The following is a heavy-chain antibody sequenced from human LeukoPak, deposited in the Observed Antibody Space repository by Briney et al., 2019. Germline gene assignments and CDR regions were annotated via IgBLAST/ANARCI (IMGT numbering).Heavy chain of an antibody. D-gene: IGHD3-10*01. CDR1: GYSLTSYG. CDR2: ISGYNGDT. CDR3: ARAPNYSGSGSFFSDC. J-gene: IGHJ4*02. Sequence: ASVKVSCKASGYSLTSYGISWVRQAPGQGLEWMGWISGYNGDTRYAQKVQDRVTVTTDTSTTTAYMELRSLRSDDTAVYYCARAPNYSGSGSFFSDCWGQGTLVTVSS. V-gene: IGHV1-18*01.